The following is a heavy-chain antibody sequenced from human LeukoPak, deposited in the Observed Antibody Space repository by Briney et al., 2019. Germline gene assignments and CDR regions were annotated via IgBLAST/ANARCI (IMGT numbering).Heavy chain of an antibody. CDR1: GFSFSSYS. J-gene: IGHJ6*04. CDR2: ISSSASYM. V-gene: IGHV3-21*01. D-gene: IGHD6-6*01. Sequence: GGSLRLSCAASGFSFSSYSMNWVRQAPGKGLEWVSSISSSASYMYYADSLKGRFTISRDNAKNSLCLQMNSLRAEDTAVYYCARDKPYSSSSGLDRQPNYFYYYAMDVWGKGTTVTVSS. CDR3: ARDKPYSSSSGLDRQPNYFYYYAMDV.